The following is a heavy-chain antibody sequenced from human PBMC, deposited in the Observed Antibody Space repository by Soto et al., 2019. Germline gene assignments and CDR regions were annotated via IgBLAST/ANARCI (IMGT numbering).Heavy chain of an antibody. D-gene: IGHD7-27*01. V-gene: IGHV3-74*01. CDR2: LNEDGSFT. CDR3: GRDLWGRADV. Sequence: PGGSLRLSCVASEFTFSSYWMHWVRQVPGKGLVWVSRLNEDGSFTSYADSVKGRFTIFRDNAKKTLYLEMNSLRAEDSAVYYCGRDLWGRADVWGQGTTVTV. CDR1: EFTFSSYW. J-gene: IGHJ6*02.